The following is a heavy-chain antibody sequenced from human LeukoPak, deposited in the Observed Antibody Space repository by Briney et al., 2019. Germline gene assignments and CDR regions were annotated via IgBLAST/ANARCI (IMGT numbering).Heavy chain of an antibody. CDR2: ISGSGGST. Sequence: VGSLRLSCAASGFTFSSYAMSWVRQAPGKGLEWVSDISGSGGSTNYADSVKGRFTISRDNSKNTLYLQMNSLRAEDTAVYYCARDDGAGGPFDYWGQGTLVSVSS. V-gene: IGHV3-23*01. J-gene: IGHJ4*02. CDR1: GFTFSSYA. D-gene: IGHD3-10*01. CDR3: ARDDGAGGPFDY.